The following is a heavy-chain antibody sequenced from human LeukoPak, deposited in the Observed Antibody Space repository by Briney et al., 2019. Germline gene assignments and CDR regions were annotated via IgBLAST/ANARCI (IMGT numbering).Heavy chain of an antibody. Sequence: PGGSLRLSCAASGFTFSSYGMHWVRQAPGKGLEWVAVISYDGSNKYYADSVKGRFTISRDNSKNTLYLQMNSLRAEDTAVYYCARGPGYSYGYLDYWGQGTLVTVSS. CDR3: ARGPGYSYGYLDY. J-gene: IGHJ4*02. CDR1: GFTFSSYG. D-gene: IGHD5-18*01. CDR2: ISYDGSNK. V-gene: IGHV3-30*03.